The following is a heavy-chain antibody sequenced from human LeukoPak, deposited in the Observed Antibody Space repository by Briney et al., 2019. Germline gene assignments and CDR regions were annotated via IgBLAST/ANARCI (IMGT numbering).Heavy chain of an antibody. J-gene: IGHJ4*02. Sequence: SETLSLTCTVSGGSISSYYWSWIRQPPGKGLEWIGYIYTSGSTNYNPSLKSRVTISVGTSKNQFSLKLSSVTAADTAVYYCAAQRKNSYGYTFLDYWGQGTLVTVSS. D-gene: IGHD5-18*01. CDR1: GGSISSYY. V-gene: IGHV4-4*09. CDR3: AAQRKNSYGYTFLDY. CDR2: IYTSGST.